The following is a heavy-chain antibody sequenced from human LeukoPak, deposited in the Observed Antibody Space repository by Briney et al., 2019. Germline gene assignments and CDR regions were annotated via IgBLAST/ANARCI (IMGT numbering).Heavy chain of an antibody. Sequence: PSQTLSLTCTVSGGSISSGGYYWSWIRQPPGKGLEWIGYIYHGGSTYYNPSLKSRVTISVDRSKNQFSLKLSSVTAADTAVYYCAREEVTIFGVAPWGQGTLVTVSS. CDR3: AREEVTIFGVAP. V-gene: IGHV4-30-2*01. D-gene: IGHD3-3*01. CDR1: GGSISSGGYY. CDR2: IYHGGST. J-gene: IGHJ5*02.